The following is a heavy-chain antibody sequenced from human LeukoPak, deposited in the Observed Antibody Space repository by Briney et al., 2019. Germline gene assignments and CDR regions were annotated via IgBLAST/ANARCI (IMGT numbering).Heavy chain of an antibody. Sequence: ASVKVPCKASGYTFTSYDIIWVRQASGQGLEWMGWMNPNSGHTGYAQKFQGRVTMTRTTSISTAYMELTSLTSEDSAVCYCARSIVGVRKRNDYWGQGTLVTVSS. V-gene: IGHV1-8*01. CDR2: MNPNSGHT. CDR3: ARSIVGVRKRNDY. D-gene: IGHD1-26*01. CDR1: GYTFTSYD. J-gene: IGHJ4*02.